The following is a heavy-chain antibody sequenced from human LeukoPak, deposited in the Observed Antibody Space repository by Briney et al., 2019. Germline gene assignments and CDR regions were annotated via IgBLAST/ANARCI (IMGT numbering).Heavy chain of an antibody. J-gene: IGHJ4*02. Sequence: SETLSLTCAVYGGSFSGYYWSSIRQPPGKGLEWIGEINHSGSTNYNPSLKSRVTISVDTSKNQFSLKLSSVTAADTAVYYCARVLLQPKTFFDYWGQGTLVTVSS. D-gene: IGHD4-11*01. V-gene: IGHV4-34*01. CDR3: ARVLLQPKTFFDY. CDR1: GGSFSGYY. CDR2: INHSGST.